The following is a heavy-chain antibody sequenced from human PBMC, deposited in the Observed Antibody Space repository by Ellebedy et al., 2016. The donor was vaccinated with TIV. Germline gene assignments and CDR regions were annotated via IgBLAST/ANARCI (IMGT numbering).Heavy chain of an antibody. CDR1: GFTFSSYA. Sequence: GESLKISCAASGFTFSSYAMSWVRQAPGKGLEWVSAIRGSGGSTYYADSVKGRLTISRDNSKNMLYLQMNSLRAEDTAVYYCAKEIRELGMGVFDIWGQGTMVTVSS. V-gene: IGHV3-23*01. CDR3: AKEIRELGMGVFDI. D-gene: IGHD7-27*01. CDR2: IRGSGGST. J-gene: IGHJ3*02.